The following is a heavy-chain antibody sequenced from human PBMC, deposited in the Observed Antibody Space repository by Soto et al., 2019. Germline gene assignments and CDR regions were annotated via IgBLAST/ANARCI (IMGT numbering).Heavy chain of an antibody. V-gene: IGHV1-3*01. Sequence: ASVKVSCKGSGYPFTNYGIHWVRQAPGQSLEWMGWINPGDGNTRYSQKFQGRVTITSDQYTNTAYMELSSLKSEDTAVYYCARLLRGLPIFGVAHPGYYWGQGPLVTVSS. CDR3: ARLLRGLPIFGVAHPGYY. CDR1: GYPFTNYG. J-gene: IGHJ4*02. CDR2: INPGDGNT. D-gene: IGHD3-3*01.